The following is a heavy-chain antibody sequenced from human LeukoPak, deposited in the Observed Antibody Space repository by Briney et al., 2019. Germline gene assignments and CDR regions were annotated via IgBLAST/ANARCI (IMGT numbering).Heavy chain of an antibody. Sequence: GSLRLSCAASGFTFSSYSMNWVRQAPGKGMEWVSSISSSSSYIYYADSVKGRFTISRDNAKNSLYLQMNSLRAEDTAVYYCARERYRRDGYNFYAFDIWGQGTMVTVSS. CDR1: GFTFSSYS. D-gene: IGHD5-24*01. CDR2: ISSSSSYI. CDR3: ARERYRRDGYNFYAFDI. J-gene: IGHJ3*02. V-gene: IGHV3-21*01.